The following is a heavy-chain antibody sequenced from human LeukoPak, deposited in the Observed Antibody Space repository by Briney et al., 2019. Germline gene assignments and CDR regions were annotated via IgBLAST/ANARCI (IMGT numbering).Heavy chain of an antibody. CDR3: ARGTLYSGWSYYFDY. V-gene: IGHV4-39*07. D-gene: IGHD6-19*01. Sequence: SETLSLTCTVSGGSLITPNYYWGWIRQPPGKGLEWIGSVYYSGTTSKKPSLKSRVTISVDMSRNHFSLRLSSVTAADTAVYYCARGTLYSGWSYYFDYWGQGTLVRVSS. CDR2: VYYSGTT. CDR1: GGSLITPNYY. J-gene: IGHJ4*02.